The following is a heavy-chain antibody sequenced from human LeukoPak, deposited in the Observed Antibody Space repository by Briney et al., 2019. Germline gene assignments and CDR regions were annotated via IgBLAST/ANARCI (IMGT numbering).Heavy chain of an antibody. CDR2: INHSGGT. D-gene: IGHD3-16*02. CDR1: GGSFSGYY. J-gene: IGHJ5*02. CDR3: ARKDDYVWGSYLNWFDP. Sequence: HPSGTLSLTCAVYGGSFSGYYWSRIRHPPGKRLQWIGEINHSGGTTYNPSPKNRVTISVDTSTNHFSLMLSTVTAAATTAYYCARKDDYVWGSYLNWFDPWGQGTMVTVSS. V-gene: IGHV4-34*01.